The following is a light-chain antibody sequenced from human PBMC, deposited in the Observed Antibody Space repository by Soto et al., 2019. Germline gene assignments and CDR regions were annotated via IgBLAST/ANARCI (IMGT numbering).Light chain of an antibody. V-gene: IGLV2-14*01. Sequence: QSALTQPASVSGSPGQSITISCTGTSSDVGDYNYVSWYQQHPGKAPKLMIYGVTNRPSGVSNRFSGSKSGNTASLTISGLQAEDEAEYYCSSYTSTRTLVFGGGTKVTVL. CDR3: SSYTSTRTLV. CDR1: SSDVGDYNY. J-gene: IGLJ2*01. CDR2: GVT.